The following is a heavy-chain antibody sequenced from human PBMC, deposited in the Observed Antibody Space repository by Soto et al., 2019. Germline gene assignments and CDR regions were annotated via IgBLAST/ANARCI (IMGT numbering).Heavy chain of an antibody. V-gene: IGHV4-34*01. CDR2: VNHSGTT. CDR3: ARGIGYCSSINCYSSRRLRFDS. Sequence: QVQLQQWGAGLLKPSETLSLTCAVYGGSFSGYYWTWIRQSPEKGLEWIGEVNHSGTTYYNPSLKTRVTISVQKPKNQFSLKMSSVTAADTAVYYCARGIGYCSSINCYSSRRLRFDSWGQGTLVTVSS. D-gene: IGHD2-2*01. J-gene: IGHJ4*02. CDR1: GGSFSGYY.